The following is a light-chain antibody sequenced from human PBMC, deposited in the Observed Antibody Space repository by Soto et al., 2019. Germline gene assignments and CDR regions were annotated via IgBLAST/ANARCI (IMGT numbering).Light chain of an antibody. CDR2: GAS. V-gene: IGKV1-39*01. CDR3: HQSYNIPQT. Sequence: DIHLTQSPSSLSASVGDRVTITCRASQSIADYLHWYQHKPGRVPKLLVYGASRLQSGVPSRFSGTGSGTDFTLTIASLQPEDFATYYCHQSYNIPQTFGQGTIVEIK. J-gene: IGKJ1*01. CDR1: QSIADY.